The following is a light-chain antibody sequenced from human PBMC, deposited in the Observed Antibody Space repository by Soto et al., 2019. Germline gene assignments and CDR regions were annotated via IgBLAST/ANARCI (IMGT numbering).Light chain of an antibody. CDR2: GST. V-gene: IGLV1-40*01. CDR3: QSRDSSLSGYV. CDR1: SSNIGAGHV. J-gene: IGLJ1*01. Sequence: QSVLTQPPSVSGAPGQRVTIPCTGSSSNIGAGHVVHWYQQLPGTAPKLLIYGSTNRPSGVPDRFSGSMSGTSASLAITGLQAEDEADYYCQSRDSSLSGYVFGTGTKLTVL.